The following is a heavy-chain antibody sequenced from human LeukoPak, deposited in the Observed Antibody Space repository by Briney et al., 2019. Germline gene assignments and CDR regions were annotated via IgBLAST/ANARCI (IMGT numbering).Heavy chain of an antibody. D-gene: IGHD2-2*01. CDR2: INPDGSTT. CDR1: GFTFSSYW. V-gene: IGHV3-74*01. CDR3: ARVEFKYQLLSYYYYYMDV. Sequence: GGSLRLSCAASGFTFSSYWMHWVRQAPGKGLVWVSRINPDGSTTSYADSVKGRFTISRDSAKNTLYLQMNSLRAEDTAVYYCARVEFKYQLLSYYYYYMDVWGKGTTVTVSS. J-gene: IGHJ6*03.